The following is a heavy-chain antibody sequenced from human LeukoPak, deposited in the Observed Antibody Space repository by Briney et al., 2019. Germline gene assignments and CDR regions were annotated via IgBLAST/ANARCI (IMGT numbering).Heavy chain of an antibody. J-gene: IGHJ4*02. CDR2: IIPSSGST. CDR3: ARSDYNDYRGLGF. Sequence: ASVKVSCKSSGYAFTSYHIHWMRQAPGQGLGWMGIIIPSSGSTTYAQKFQGRVTMTRDTSTSTVYMELSSLTSDDTAVYFSARSDYNDYRGLGFWGQGTLVTVSS. V-gene: IGHV1-46*01. D-gene: IGHD4-11*01. CDR1: GYAFTSYH.